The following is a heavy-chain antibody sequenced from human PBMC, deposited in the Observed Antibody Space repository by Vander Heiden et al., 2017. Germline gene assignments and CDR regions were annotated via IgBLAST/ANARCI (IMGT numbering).Heavy chain of an antibody. CDR1: GYTLTELS. CDR2: FDPEDGET. J-gene: IGHJ4*02. V-gene: IGHV1-24*01. Sequence: QVQLVQSGAEVKTPGASVKVSCQVSGYTLTELSMPWVRQAPGKELEWMGGFDPEDGETIYAQKFQGRVTMTEDTSTDTADMELSSLRSEDTAVYYGGTAVVGATSFDYWGQGTLVTVSS. CDR3: GTAVVGATSFDY. D-gene: IGHD1-26*01.